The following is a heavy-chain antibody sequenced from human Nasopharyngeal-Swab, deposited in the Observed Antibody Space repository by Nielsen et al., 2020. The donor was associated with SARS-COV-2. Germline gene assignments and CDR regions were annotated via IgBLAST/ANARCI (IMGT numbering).Heavy chain of an antibody. Sequence: SETLSLTCTVSGYSISSGHYWGWIRQPPGKGLEWIGSIYHSGSTYYNPSLKSRVTISVDTSKNQFSLKLSSVTAADTAVYYCTYSSSWYFYGMDVWGQGTTVTVSS. CDR3: TYSSSWYFYGMDV. CDR1: GYSISSGHY. D-gene: IGHD6-13*01. V-gene: IGHV4-38-2*02. J-gene: IGHJ6*02. CDR2: IYHSGST.